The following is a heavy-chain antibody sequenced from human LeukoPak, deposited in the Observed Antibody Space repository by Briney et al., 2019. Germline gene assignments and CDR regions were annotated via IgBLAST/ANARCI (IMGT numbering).Heavy chain of an antibody. CDR2: ISGGGDIT. CDR1: GFNFANDA. CDR3: VREDTPATANY. D-gene: IGHD2-21*02. J-gene: IGHJ4*02. V-gene: IGHV3-23*01. Sequence: PGGSLRLSCAASGFNFANDAMSWVRQTAGKGLEWVSAISGGGDITYYADSVKGRFTISRDNSKDTLFLQMHSLRPGDTAVYYCVREDTPATANYWGQGTMVTISS.